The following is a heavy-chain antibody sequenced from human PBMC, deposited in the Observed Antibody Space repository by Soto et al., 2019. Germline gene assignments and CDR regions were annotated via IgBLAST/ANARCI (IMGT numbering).Heavy chain of an antibody. J-gene: IGHJ2*01. V-gene: IGHV3-23*01. CDR2: ISGIGGST. CDR1: GFTFSSYA. D-gene: IGHD2-8*01. CDR3: AKLRCTNGVCYTGWYFDL. Sequence: GGSLRLSCAASGFTFSSYAMSWVRQAPGKGLEWVSAISGIGGSTYYADSVKGRFTISRDNSKNTLYLQMNSLRAEDTAVYYCAKLRCTNGVCYTGWYFDLWGRGTLVTVSS.